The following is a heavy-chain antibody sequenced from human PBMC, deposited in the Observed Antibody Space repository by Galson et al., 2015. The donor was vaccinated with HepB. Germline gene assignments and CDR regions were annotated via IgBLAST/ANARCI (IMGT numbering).Heavy chain of an antibody. J-gene: IGHJ6*03. CDR1: GFSLSTSGMC. CDR2: IDWDDDK. D-gene: IGHD3-3*01. CDR3: ARITHYDFWSGYSSYYYYYMDV. V-gene: IGHV2-70*11. Sequence: ALVKPTQTLTLTCTFSGFSLSTSGMCVSWIRQPPGKALEWLARIDWDDDKYSSTSLKTRLTISKDTSKNQVVLTMTNMDPVDTATYYCARITHYDFWSGYSSYYYYYMDVWGKGTTVTVSS.